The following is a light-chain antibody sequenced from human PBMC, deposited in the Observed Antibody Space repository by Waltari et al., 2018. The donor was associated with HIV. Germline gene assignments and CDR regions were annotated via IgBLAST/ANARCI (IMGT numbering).Light chain of an antibody. CDR1: QSVSSSY. CDR2: GAS. Sequence: EIVLTQSPGTLSLSPGERATLSCRASQSVSSSYFAWYQPKPGQAPRLLIYGASSRATGIPDRFSGSGSGTDFTLTISRLEPEDFAVYYCQQYGSSPRFTFGPGTKVDIK. V-gene: IGKV3-20*01. J-gene: IGKJ3*01. CDR3: QQYGSSPRFT.